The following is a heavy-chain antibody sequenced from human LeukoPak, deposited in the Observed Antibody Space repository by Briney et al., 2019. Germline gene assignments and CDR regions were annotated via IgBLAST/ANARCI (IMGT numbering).Heavy chain of an antibody. CDR1: GGTFSSNG. CDR3: ARDPNRAEADNQYNWFDL. J-gene: IGHJ5*02. D-gene: IGHD1-14*01. V-gene: IGHV1-69*13. CDR2: SIPILGTT. Sequence: GASVKVSCKASGGTFSSNGIGWLRQAPGQGLEWMGGSIPILGTTSYAQKFQGRVTITADEATSTAYMELRGLKSEDTAIYYCARDPNRAEADNQYNWFDLWGQGTQVTVSS.